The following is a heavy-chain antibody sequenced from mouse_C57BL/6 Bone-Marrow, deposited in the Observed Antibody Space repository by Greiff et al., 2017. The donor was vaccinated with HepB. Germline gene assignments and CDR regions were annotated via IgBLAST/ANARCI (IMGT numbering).Heavy chain of an antibody. CDR2: IWSGGST. Sequence: QVQLKQSGPGLVQPSQSLSITCTVSGFSLTSYGVHWVRQSPGKGLEWLGVIWSGGSTDYNAAFISRLSISKDNSKSQVFFKMNSLQADDTAIYYCARGRGYYYAMDYWGQGTSVTVSS. CDR3: ARGRGYYYAMDY. V-gene: IGHV2-2*01. J-gene: IGHJ4*01. CDR1: GFSLTSYG.